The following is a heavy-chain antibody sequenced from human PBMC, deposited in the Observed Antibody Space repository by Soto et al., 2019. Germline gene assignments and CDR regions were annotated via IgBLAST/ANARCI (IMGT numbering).Heavy chain of an antibody. V-gene: IGHV3-23*01. CDR2: ISGSGGST. Sequence: AGGSLSLSCAASGFTFSSYAMSWVRQAPGEGLEWVSAISGSGGSTYYADSVKGRFTISRDNSKNTLYLQMNSLRAEDTAVYYCAKDPSIVVVVAATPGTHGFDPWGQGTLVTVSS. D-gene: IGHD2-15*01. CDR3: AKDPSIVVVVAATPGTHGFDP. CDR1: GFTFSSYA. J-gene: IGHJ5*02.